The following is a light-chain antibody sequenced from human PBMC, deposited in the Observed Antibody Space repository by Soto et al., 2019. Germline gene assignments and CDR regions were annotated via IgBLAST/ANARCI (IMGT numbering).Light chain of an antibody. CDR1: QSVRSY. CDR3: QQRSNWPLWT. CDR2: DAS. Sequence: EIVLTQSPATLSLSPVEIATLSFIASQSVRSYLAWYQPKAGQAPRLLIYDASNRATGIPARFSGSGSGTDFTLTISSLEPEDFAVYYCQQRSNWPLWTCGQGTKGDIK. J-gene: IGKJ1*01. V-gene: IGKV3-11*01.